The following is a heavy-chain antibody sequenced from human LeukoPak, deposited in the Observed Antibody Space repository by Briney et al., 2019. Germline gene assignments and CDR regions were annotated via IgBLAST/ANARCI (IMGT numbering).Heavy chain of an antibody. CDR1: GGSFSGYY. CDR3: ASLLNIAGYSGYDSDY. V-gene: IGHV4-34*01. J-gene: IGHJ4*01. D-gene: IGHD5-12*01. CDR2: INHSGST. Sequence: SETLSLTCAVYGGSFSGYYWSWIRQPPGKGLEWIGEINHSGSTNYDPSLKSRVTISVDTSKGQISLKLNSLTAADTAVYYCASLLNIAGYSGYDSDYWGHGTLVTVSS.